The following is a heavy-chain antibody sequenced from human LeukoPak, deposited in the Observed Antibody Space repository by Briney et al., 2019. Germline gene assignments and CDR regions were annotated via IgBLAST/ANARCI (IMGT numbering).Heavy chain of an antibody. V-gene: IGHV3-23*01. Sequence: GGSLRLSCAASGYTFNSYAMSGGRQAPGKGLEGVSAMSGSCCSTYYADSVKGRFTISRDNSKNTLYLQMNSLRAEDTALYYCAKEPASGSCFDYWGQGTLVTVSS. J-gene: IGHJ4*02. CDR2: MSGSCCST. D-gene: IGHD3-10*01. CDR3: AKEPASGSCFDY. CDR1: GYTFNSYA.